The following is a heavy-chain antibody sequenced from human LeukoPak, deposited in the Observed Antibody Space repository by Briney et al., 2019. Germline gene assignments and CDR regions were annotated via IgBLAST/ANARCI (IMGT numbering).Heavy chain of an antibody. D-gene: IGHD2-21*02. V-gene: IGHV4-39*07. Sequence: PSETLSLTCTVSGGSISSSSYYWGWLRQPPGKGLEWIGSIYYSGSTYYNPSLKSRVTISVDTSKNQFSLKLSSVTAADTAVYYCARGSGGGDCYFGYWGQGTLVTVSS. CDR1: GGSISSSSYY. CDR3: ARGSGGGDCYFGY. J-gene: IGHJ4*02. CDR2: IYYSGST.